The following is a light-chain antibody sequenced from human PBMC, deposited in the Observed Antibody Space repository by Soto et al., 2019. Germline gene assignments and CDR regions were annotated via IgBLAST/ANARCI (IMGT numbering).Light chain of an antibody. CDR3: QQYFSSPWA. V-gene: IGKV3-20*01. CDR1: QSATNSF. Sequence: EIVLAQSPGTLPLSPGERATLSCTASQSATNSFLAWYQQKPGQSPSLLICGPSRRDTGIPDRLTGSGSGTDFTPTISRLEPEDVAVYYCQQYFSSPWAFGQGTKVDI. J-gene: IGKJ1*01. CDR2: GPS.